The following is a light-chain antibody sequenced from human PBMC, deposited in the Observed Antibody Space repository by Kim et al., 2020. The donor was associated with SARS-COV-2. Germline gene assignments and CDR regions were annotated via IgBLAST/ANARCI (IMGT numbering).Light chain of an antibody. CDR1: QSISSW. CDR3: QQYNSYSGT. CDR2: KAS. Sequence: AAVGDRVTITCRASQSISSWLAWYQQKPGKAPKLLIYKASSLESGVPSRFSGSGSGTEFTLSISSLQPDDFATYYCQQYNSYSGTFGQGTKVDIK. J-gene: IGKJ1*01. V-gene: IGKV1-5*03.